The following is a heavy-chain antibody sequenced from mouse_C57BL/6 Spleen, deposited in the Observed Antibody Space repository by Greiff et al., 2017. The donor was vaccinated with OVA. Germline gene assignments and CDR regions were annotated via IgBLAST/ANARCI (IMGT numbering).Heavy chain of an antibody. V-gene: IGHV1-55*01. J-gene: IGHJ4*01. CDR3: ARDDYDRGYYARDY. CDR2: IYPGSGST. D-gene: IGHD2-4*01. CDR1: GYTFTSYW. Sequence: QVQLQQPGAELVKPGASVKMSCKASGYTFTSYWITWVKQRPGPGLEWIGDIYPGSGSTNYNEKFKGKATLTVDKSSSTAYMQLSSLTSEDSAVYYCARDDYDRGYYARDYWGQGTSVTVSS.